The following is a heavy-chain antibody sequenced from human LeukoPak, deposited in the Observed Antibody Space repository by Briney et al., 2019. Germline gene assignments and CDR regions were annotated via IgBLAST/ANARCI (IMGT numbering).Heavy chain of an antibody. CDR2: MNLNSGNT. D-gene: IGHD6-19*01. J-gene: IGHJ6*03. V-gene: IGHV1-8*01. CDR3: ARARAWLPTGDYYYYMDV. CDR1: GYTFTSYD. Sequence: GASVKVSCKASGYTFTSYDINWVRQATGQALEWMGWMNLNSGNTGYAQKFQGRVTMTRNTSISTAYMELSSLRSEDTAVYYCARARAWLPTGDYYYYMDVWGKGTTVTVSS.